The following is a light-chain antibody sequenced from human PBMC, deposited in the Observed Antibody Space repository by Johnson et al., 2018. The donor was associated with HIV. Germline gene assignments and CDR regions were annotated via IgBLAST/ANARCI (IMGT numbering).Light chain of an antibody. V-gene: IGLV1-51*02. CDR3: GTWDSSLSAAV. CDR2: ENN. J-gene: IGLJ1*01. Sequence: QSVLSQPPSVSAAPGQKVTISCSGCSSNIGNNYVSWYQQPPGTAPKLLIYENNKRPSGIPDRFSGSKSGTSATLGITGLQTGDEADYYCGTWDSSLSAAVFGTGTKVTVL. CDR1: SSNIGNNY.